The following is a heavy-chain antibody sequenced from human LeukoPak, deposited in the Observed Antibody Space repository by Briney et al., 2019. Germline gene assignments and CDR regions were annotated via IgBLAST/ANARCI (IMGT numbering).Heavy chain of an antibody. CDR3: ARMDIVATSGFDY. J-gene: IGHJ4*02. Sequence: GESLQISCKGSGYSFTSYWIGWVRQMPGKGLEWMGTIYPGDSDTRYSPSFQGQVTISADKSISIAYLQWSRLKASDTAMYYCARMDIVATSGFDYWGQGTLVTVSS. CDR2: IYPGDSDT. CDR1: GYSFTSYW. D-gene: IGHD5-12*01. V-gene: IGHV5-51*01.